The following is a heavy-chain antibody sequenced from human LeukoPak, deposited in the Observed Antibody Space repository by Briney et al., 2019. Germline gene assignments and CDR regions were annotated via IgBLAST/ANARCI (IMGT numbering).Heavy chain of an antibody. Sequence: GSSVKVSCKASGGTFSSYAISWVRQAPGQGLEWMGGIIPIFGTANYAQKFQGRVTITTDESTGTAYMELSSLRSEDTAVYYCARIAAAGQNWFDPWGQGTLVTVSS. CDR2: IIPIFGTA. J-gene: IGHJ5*02. CDR3: ARIAAAGQNWFDP. D-gene: IGHD6-13*01. V-gene: IGHV1-69*05. CDR1: GGTFSSYA.